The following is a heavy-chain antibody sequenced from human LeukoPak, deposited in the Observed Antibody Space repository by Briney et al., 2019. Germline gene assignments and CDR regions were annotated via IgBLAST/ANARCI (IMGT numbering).Heavy chain of an antibody. J-gene: IGHJ4*02. CDR1: GFTFSSYW. CDR3: ARIGYSSSSFDY. D-gene: IGHD6-13*01. CDR2: IKQDGSEK. Sequence: GGSLRLSCAASGFTFSSYWMSWVRQAPGKGLEWVANIKQDGSEKDYVDSLKGRFTISRDNAKNSLYLQMNSLRAEDTAVYYCARIGYSSSSFDYWGQGTLVTVSS. V-gene: IGHV3-7*01.